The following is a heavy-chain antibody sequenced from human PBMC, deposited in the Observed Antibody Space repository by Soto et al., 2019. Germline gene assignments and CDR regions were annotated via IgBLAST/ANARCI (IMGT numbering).Heavy chain of an antibody. CDR3: AREIVTAGGNTYFAP. Sequence: QVQLQESGPRLVKPSGSLSLTCGVSGGTVASSHWWSWVRQSPSRGLEWIGNVYHTGDTNFNPSLQSRVTFSVDKSNTQFSLRLTSLTAADTAVYFCAREIVTAGGNTYFAPWGPGTLVTVSS. J-gene: IGHJ5*02. CDR1: GGTVASSHW. D-gene: IGHD2-21*02. CDR2: VYHTGDT. V-gene: IGHV4-4*02.